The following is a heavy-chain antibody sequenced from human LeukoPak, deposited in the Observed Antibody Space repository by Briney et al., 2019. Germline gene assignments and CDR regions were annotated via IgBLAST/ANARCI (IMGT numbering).Heavy chain of an antibody. CDR1: GFTFSSYS. V-gene: IGHV3-48*02. CDR2: ISSSSSTI. CDR3: ARVPLRDSIVVVPAANP. D-gene: IGHD2-2*01. J-gene: IGHJ5*02. Sequence: QPGGSLRLSCAASGFTFSSYSMNWVRQAPGKGLEWVSYISSSSSTIYYADSVKGRFTISRDNAKNSLYLQMNSLRDEDTAVYYCARVPLRDSIVVVPAANPWGQGTLVTVSS.